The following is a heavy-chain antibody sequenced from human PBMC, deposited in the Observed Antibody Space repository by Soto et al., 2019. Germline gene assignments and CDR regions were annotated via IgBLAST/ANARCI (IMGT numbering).Heavy chain of an antibody. CDR3: ARDGDYYDSSGSLFDY. J-gene: IGHJ4*02. D-gene: IGHD3-22*01. CDR1: GGSISSGDYY. CDR2: IYYSGST. V-gene: IGHV4-30-4*01. Sequence: SETLSLTCTVSGGSISSGDYYWSWIRQPPGKGLEWIGYIYYSGSTYYNPSLKSRVTISVDTSKNQFSLKLSSVTAADTAVYYCARDGDYYDSSGSLFDYWGQGTLVTVSS.